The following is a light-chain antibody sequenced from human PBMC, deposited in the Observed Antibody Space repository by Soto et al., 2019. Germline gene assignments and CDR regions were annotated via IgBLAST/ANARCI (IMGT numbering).Light chain of an antibody. V-gene: IGLV2-11*01. J-gene: IGLJ1*01. CDR1: SSDVGGYNY. Sequence: QSVLTQPRSVSGSPGQSVTISCTGTSSDVGGYNYVSWYQQHPGKAPKLMIYDVSKRPSGVPDRFSGSKSGNTASLTISGLKAEDEADYYCCSYAGSYTYVFGTGTKVTV. CDR2: DVS. CDR3: CSYAGSYTYV.